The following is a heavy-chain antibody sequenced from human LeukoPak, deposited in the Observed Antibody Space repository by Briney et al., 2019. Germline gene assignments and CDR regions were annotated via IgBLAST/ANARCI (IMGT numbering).Heavy chain of an antibody. D-gene: IGHD1-26*01. V-gene: IGHV3-43D*03. CDR1: GFTFDGYA. Sequence: GGSLRLSCAASGFTFDGYAMHWVHQAPGKGLEWVSLISWDGGSTYYADSVKGRFTISRDNSKNSLYLQMNSLRAEDTALYYCAKWMCHLVGATKDYFDYWGQGTLVTVSS. CDR2: ISWDGGST. J-gene: IGHJ4*02. CDR3: AKWMCHLVGATKDYFDY.